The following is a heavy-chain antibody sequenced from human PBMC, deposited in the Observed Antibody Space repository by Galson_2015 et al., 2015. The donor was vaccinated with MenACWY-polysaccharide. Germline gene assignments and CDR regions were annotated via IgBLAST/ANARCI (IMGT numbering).Heavy chain of an antibody. Sequence: SLRLSCAASGFAVSSRAMSWVRQAPGKGPEWIAAITNNAGKTYYAHSVMGRFTISRDSSSNTVSLQMNSLRVEDTALYFCAKDHASFGWPTFDSWGPGTLVTVSS. CDR1: GFAVSSRA. CDR2: ITNNAGKT. V-gene: IGHV3-23*01. J-gene: IGHJ4*02. D-gene: IGHD3-10*01. CDR3: AKDHASFGWPTFDS.